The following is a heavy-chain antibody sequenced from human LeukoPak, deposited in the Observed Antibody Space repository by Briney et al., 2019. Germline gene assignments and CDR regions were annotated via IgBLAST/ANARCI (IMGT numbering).Heavy chain of an antibody. D-gene: IGHD5-18*01. CDR1: GVTLRSYA. Sequence: GGSLRLSCAASGVTLRSYAMSWVRRAPWKGLEWVSSIDGSGYSTYYADSVKGRFTISRDNSKNTLYLQMNSLRAEDTAVYYCAKDAWIQHDYWGQGTLVTVSS. CDR3: AKDAWIQHDY. CDR2: IDGSGYST. V-gene: IGHV3-23*01. J-gene: IGHJ4*02.